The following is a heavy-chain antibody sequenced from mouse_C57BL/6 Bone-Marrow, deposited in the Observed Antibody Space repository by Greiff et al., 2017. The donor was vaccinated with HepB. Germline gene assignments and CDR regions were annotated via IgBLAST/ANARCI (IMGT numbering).Heavy chain of an antibody. CDR2: FYPGSGSI. V-gene: IGHV1-62-2*01. CDR3: ARHENYYGSRGYWYFDV. Sequence: QVQLQQSGAELVKPGASVKLSCKASGYTFTEYTIHWVKQRSGQGLEWIGWFYPGSGSIKYNEKFKDKATLTADKSSSTVYMELSRLTSEDSAVYFCARHENYYGSRGYWYFDVWGTGTTVTVSS. CDR1: GYTFTEYT. J-gene: IGHJ1*03. D-gene: IGHD1-1*01.